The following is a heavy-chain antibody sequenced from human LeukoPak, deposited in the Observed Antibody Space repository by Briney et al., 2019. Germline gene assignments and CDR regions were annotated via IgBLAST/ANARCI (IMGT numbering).Heavy chain of an antibody. CDR2: INPNSGGT. CDR1: GYTFTCYY. CDR3: ARDFPIVVVTAHKRFDY. D-gene: IGHD2-21*02. Sequence: ASVKVSCKASGYTFTCYYMHWVRQAPGQGLEWMGWINPNSGGTNYAQKFQGRVTMTRDTSISTAYMELSRLRSDDTAVYYCARDFPIVVVTAHKRFDYWGQGTLVTVSS. J-gene: IGHJ4*02. V-gene: IGHV1-2*02.